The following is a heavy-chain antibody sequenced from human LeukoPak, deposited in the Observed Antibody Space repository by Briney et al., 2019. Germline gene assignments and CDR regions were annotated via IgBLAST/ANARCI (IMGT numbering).Heavy chain of an antibody. D-gene: IGHD5-18*01. CDR1: GGSISSYY. V-gene: IGHV4-59*01. J-gene: IGHJ5*02. Sequence: PSETLSLTCTVSGGSISSYYWSWIRQPPGKGLEWIGYIYYSGSTNYNPSLKSRVTISVDTSKNQFSLKLSSVTAADTAVYYCARIGDSFLFDPWGQGTLVTVSS. CDR3: ARIGDSFLFDP. CDR2: IYYSGST.